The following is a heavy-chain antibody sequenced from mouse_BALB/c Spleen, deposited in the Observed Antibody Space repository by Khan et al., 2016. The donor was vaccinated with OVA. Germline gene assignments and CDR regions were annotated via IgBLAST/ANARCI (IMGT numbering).Heavy chain of an antibody. CDR1: GYAFTNNL. CDR3: ARGEGYSAY. J-gene: IGHJ3*01. CDR2: INPGSGGT. Sequence: QVRLQQSGAELVRPGTSVKVSCKASGYAFTNNLIEWVKQRPGQGFEWIGMINPGSGGTNYNEKFKGKATLTADKSSSTAYIQLYSLTSDDSAVXFGARGEGYSAYWGQGTLVAVSS. D-gene: IGHD2-3*01. V-gene: IGHV1-54*01.